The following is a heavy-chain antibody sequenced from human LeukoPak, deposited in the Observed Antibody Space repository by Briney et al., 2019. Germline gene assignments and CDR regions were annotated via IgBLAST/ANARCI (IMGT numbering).Heavy chain of an antibody. V-gene: IGHV4-59*01. CDR1: GGSISSYY. CDR3: ARDGYYYGMDV. Sequence: SETLSLTCTVSGGSISSYYWSWIRQPPGKGLEWIGYIYYSGSTNYNPSLKSRVTISVDTSKNQFSLKLSSVTAADTAVYYCARDGYYYGMDVWGQGATVTVSS. CDR2: IYYSGST. J-gene: IGHJ6*02.